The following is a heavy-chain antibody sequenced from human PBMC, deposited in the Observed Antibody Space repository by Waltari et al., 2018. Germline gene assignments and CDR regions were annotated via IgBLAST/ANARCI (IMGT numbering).Heavy chain of an antibody. V-gene: IGHV3-30*03. Sequence: QVQLVESGGGVVQPGRSLRLSCAASGFTFSRYGMHWVRQAPGKGLEWVAVISYDGSNKYYADSVKGRFTISRDNSKNTLYLQMNSLRAEDTAVYYCARGFDPWGQGTLVTVSS. CDR2: ISYDGSNK. J-gene: IGHJ5*02. CDR1: GFTFSRYG. CDR3: ARGFDP.